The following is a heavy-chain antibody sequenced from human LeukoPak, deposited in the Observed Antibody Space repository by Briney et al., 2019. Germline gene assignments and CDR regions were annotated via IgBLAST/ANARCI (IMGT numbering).Heavy chain of an antibody. CDR3: ARLGYSSSRAGLDY. D-gene: IGHD6-13*01. Sequence: PSETLSLTCAVYGGSFSGYYWSWIRQPPGKGLEWIGEINHSGSTNYNPSLKSRVTISVDTSKNQFSLKLSSVTAADTAVYYCARLGYSSSRAGLDYWGQGTLVTVSS. V-gene: IGHV4-34*01. CDR2: INHSGST. CDR1: GGSFSGYY. J-gene: IGHJ4*02.